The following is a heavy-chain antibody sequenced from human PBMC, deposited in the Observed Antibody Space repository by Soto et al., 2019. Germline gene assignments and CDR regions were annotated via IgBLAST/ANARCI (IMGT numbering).Heavy chain of an antibody. CDR1: GYTFATYG. D-gene: IGHD2-2*01. CDR2: ISVYSGDT. V-gene: IGHV1-18*01. J-gene: IGHJ4*02. CDR3: ARGGFCTSSSCYGGFDY. Sequence: QIQLVQSGAEVKKTGASVRVSCRASGYTFATYGITRVRQAPGQGLEWIGWISVYSGDTNYAQNLQGRVTMTTVTSTTTAYLDLGSLTSDDTAVYYCARGGFCTSSSCYGGFDYWGQGTLLTVSS.